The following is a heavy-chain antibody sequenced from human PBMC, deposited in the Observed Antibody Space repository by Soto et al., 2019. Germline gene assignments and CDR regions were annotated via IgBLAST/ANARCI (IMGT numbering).Heavy chain of an antibody. J-gene: IGHJ5*02. Sequence: SETLSLTCAVYGGSFSGYYWSWIRQPPGKGLEWIGEINHSGSTDYNPSLKSRVTISVDTSKNQFSLKLSSVTAADTAVYYCARGQAKKDTAMVRPYNWFDPWGQGTLVTVSS. CDR3: ARGQAKKDTAMVRPYNWFDP. CDR1: GGSFSGYY. CDR2: INHSGST. D-gene: IGHD5-18*01. V-gene: IGHV4-34*01.